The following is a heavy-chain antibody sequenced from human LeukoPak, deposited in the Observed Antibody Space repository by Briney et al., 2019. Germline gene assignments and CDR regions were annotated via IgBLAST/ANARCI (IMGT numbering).Heavy chain of an antibody. J-gene: IGHJ4*02. CDR3: ARRIFGWYSFDY. CDR2: IYYSGST. V-gene: IGHV4-39*01. Sequence: SETLSLTCTVSGGSISSSSYYWGWIRQPPGKGLEWIGSIYYSGSTYYNPSLKSRVTISVDTSKNQFSLKLSSVTAADTAVYYCARRIFGWYSFDYWGQGTLVTVSS. CDR1: GGSISSSSYY. D-gene: IGHD3-9*01.